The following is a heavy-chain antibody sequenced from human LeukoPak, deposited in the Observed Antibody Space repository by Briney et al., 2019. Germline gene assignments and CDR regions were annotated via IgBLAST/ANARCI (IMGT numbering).Heavy chain of an antibody. V-gene: IGHV4-59*01. Sequence: SETLSLTCTVSGGSISSYYWSWIRQPAGKGLEWIGSIYYSGSTYYNPSLKSRVTISVETSKNQFSLKLTSVTAADTAVYYCAKYYGSGSTNWYFDLWGRGTLVTVSS. J-gene: IGHJ2*01. CDR1: GGSISSYY. CDR3: AKYYGSGSTNWYFDL. D-gene: IGHD3-10*01. CDR2: IYYSGST.